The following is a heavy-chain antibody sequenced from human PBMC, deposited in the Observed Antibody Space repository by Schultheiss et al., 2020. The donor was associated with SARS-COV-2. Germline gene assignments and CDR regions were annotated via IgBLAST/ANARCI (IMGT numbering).Heavy chain of an antibody. D-gene: IGHD3-16*02. CDR3: AREIIMITFGGVIAPLDV. Sequence: SLKISCAASGFTFDDYAMHWVRQAPGKGLEWVSGISWNSGSIGYADSVKGRFTISRDNSKNTLYLQMNSLRAEDTSVYYCAREIIMITFGGVIAPLDVWGQGTTVTVSS. CDR1: GFTFDDYA. CDR2: ISWNSGSI. V-gene: IGHV3-9*01. J-gene: IGHJ6*02.